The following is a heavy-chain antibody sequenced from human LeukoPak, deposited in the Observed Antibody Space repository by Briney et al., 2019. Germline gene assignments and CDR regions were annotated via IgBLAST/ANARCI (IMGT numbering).Heavy chain of an antibody. J-gene: IGHJ6*03. D-gene: IGHD3-9*01. CDR1: GFTFSSYA. CDR3: AKQGRDWLRDYYYYMDV. CDR2: FSGSGGST. Sequence: PGGSLRLSCAASGFTFSSYAMSWVRQAPGKGLECISGFSGSGGSTYYADSVKGRFTISRDNSKNTVYLQMNSLRAEDTAVYYCAKQGRDWLRDYYYYMDVWGKGTTVTISS. V-gene: IGHV3-23*01.